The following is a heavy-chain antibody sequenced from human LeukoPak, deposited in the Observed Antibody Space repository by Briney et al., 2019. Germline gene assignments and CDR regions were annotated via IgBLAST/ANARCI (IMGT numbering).Heavy chain of an antibody. Sequence: VASVKVSCEASGGTFSSYAISWVRQAPGQGLEWMGGIIPIFGTANYAQKFQGRVTITADKSTSTAYMELSSLRSEDTAVYYCARDSTTVARGRVGWGQGTLVTVSS. CDR2: IIPIFGTA. CDR3: ARDSTTVARGRVG. J-gene: IGHJ4*02. CDR1: GGTFSSYA. D-gene: IGHD4-17*01. V-gene: IGHV1-69*06.